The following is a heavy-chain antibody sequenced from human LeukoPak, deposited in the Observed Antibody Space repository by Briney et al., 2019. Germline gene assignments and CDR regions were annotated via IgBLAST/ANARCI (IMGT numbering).Heavy chain of an antibody. J-gene: IGHJ4*02. CDR1: GYTFTSYY. CDR3: ARDYDFWSGYSELNFDY. CDR2: INPSGGST. V-gene: IGHV1-46*01. D-gene: IGHD3-3*01. Sequence: GASVKVSCKASGYTFTSYYMHWVRQAPGQGLEWMGIINPSGGSTSYAQKFQGRVTMTTDTSTSTAYMELRSLRSDDTAVYYCARDYDFWSGYSELNFDYWGQGTLVTVSS.